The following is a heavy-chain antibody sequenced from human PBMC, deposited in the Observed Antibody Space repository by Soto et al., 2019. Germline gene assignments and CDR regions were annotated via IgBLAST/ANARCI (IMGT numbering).Heavy chain of an antibody. Sequence: SETLSLTCTVSGGSISSGGYYWSWIRQHPGKGLEWIGYIYYSVSTYYNPSLKSRVTISVDTSKNQFSLKLSSVTAADTAVYYCARNSPLRPITIVGVVGPFDYWGQGTLVTVSS. CDR3: ARNSPLRPITIVGVVGPFDY. D-gene: IGHD3-3*01. J-gene: IGHJ4*02. CDR1: GGSISSGGYY. CDR2: IYYSVST. V-gene: IGHV4-31*03.